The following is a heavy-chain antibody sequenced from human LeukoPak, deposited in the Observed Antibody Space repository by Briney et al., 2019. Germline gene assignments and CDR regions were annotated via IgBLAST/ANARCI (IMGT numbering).Heavy chain of an antibody. J-gene: IGHJ6*03. CDR2: INHSGST. Sequence: SETLSLTCAVYGGSFSGYYWSWIRQPPGKGLEWIGEINHSGSTNYNPSLKSRVAISVDTSKNHFSLNLSSVTAADTAVYYCARTGGSFYFYYYMDVWGKGTTVTVSS. V-gene: IGHV4-34*01. D-gene: IGHD3-10*01. CDR3: ARTGGSFYFYYYMDV. CDR1: GGSFSGYY.